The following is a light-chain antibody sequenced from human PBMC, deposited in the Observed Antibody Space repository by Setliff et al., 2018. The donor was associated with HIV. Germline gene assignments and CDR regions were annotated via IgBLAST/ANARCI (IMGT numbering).Light chain of an antibody. CDR3: TSCTKTNTITRV. CDR2: AVS. V-gene: IGLV2-14*01. CDR1: NSDVGGYNY. Sequence: QSALTQPASVSGSPGQSITISCTGTNSDVGGYNYVSWYQHHPGKAPKLMIFAVSNRPSGVSHRFSGSKSGNTASLTISGLQAEDEADYFCTSCTKTNTITRVFGTGTKVTVL. J-gene: IGLJ1*01.